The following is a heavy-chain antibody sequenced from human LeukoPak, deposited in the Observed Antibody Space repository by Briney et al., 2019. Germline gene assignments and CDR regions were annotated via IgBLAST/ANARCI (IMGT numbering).Heavy chain of an antibody. D-gene: IGHD3-22*01. J-gene: IGHJ4*02. CDR3: ARMSGYYSLSDY. Sequence: ASVKVSCKASGYTFTSCDINWVRQATGQGLEWMGWMNPNSGNTGYAQKFQGRVTMTRNTSISTAYMELSSLRSEDTAVYYCARMSGYYSLSDYWGQGTLVTVSS. V-gene: IGHV1-8*01. CDR2: MNPNSGNT. CDR1: GYTFTSCD.